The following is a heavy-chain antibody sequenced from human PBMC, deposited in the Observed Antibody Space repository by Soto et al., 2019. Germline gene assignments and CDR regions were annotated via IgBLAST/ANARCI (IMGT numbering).Heavy chain of an antibody. CDR2: MYYSGST. CDR3: ARHPDSAYFPTIFDS. D-gene: IGHD6-25*01. CDR1: GGSISSYY. J-gene: IGHJ4*02. Sequence: SETLSLTCTVSGGSISSYYWSWIRQPPGKGLEWIGYMYYSGSTNYNPSLKSRVTISADTSKNQFSLKLSSVTAADTAVYYCARHPDSAYFPTIFDSWGQGTLVTVSS. V-gene: IGHV4-59*08.